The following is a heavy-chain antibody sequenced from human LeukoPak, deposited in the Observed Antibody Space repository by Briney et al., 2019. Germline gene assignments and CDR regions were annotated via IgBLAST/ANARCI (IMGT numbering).Heavy chain of an antibody. CDR3: ARLSIAAAADI. CDR2: ISSSGSYT. Sequence: GGSLRLSCAASGFSFSDYYMSGIRQAPGKGLEWISYISSSGSYTNYADSVKGRFTISRDNAKNSVYLQMNSLRVEDTAVYCCARLSIAAAADIWGPGTMVTVSS. D-gene: IGHD6-13*01. CDR1: GFSFSDYY. J-gene: IGHJ3*02. V-gene: IGHV3-11*03.